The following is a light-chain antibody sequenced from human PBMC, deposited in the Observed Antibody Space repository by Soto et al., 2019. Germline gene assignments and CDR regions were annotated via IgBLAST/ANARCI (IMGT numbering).Light chain of an antibody. CDR2: EVI. J-gene: IGLJ2*01. Sequence: QSALTQPASVSGSPGQSITISCTGSSSDVGTYNLVSWYQHHPGKAPKLMISEVIKRPSGGSNRFSGSKSGNTASLTISGLQAEDEADYYCCSYAGSSIFVFGGGTKLTVL. CDR3: CSYAGSSIFV. CDR1: SSDVGTYNL. V-gene: IGLV2-23*02.